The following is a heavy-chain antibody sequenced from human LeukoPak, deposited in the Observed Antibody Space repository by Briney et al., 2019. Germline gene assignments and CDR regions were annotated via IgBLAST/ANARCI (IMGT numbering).Heavy chain of an antibody. Sequence: SETLSLTCTVSGGSISSYYWGWIRQHPGKGLEWIGSIYYSGSTYYNPSLKSRVTISVDTSKNQLSLKLSSVTAADTAVYYCASARTSSRSWFTFDYWGQGILVTLSS. D-gene: IGHD6-13*01. CDR3: ASARTSSRSWFTFDY. V-gene: IGHV4-39*01. CDR1: GGSISSYY. J-gene: IGHJ4*02. CDR2: IYYSGST.